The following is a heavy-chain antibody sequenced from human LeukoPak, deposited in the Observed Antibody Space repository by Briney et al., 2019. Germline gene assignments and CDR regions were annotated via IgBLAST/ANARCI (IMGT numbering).Heavy chain of an antibody. CDR2: ISSSGSTI. J-gene: IGHJ4*02. CDR1: GFTFSDYH. V-gene: IGHV3-11*01. D-gene: IGHD2-8*02. CDR3: ATYRQVLLPFES. Sequence: GGSLRLSCAASGFTFSDYHMSWIRQAPGKGLEWVSYISSSGSTIYYADSVKGRFTISRDNAKNSLYLQMNSLRAEDTAIYYCATYRQVLLPFESWGQGTLVTVSS.